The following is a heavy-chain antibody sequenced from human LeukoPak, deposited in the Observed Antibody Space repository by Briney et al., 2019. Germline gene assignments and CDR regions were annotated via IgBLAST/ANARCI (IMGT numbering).Heavy chain of an antibody. Sequence: SETLSLTCTVSGDSISSSSYYWGWLRQPPGKGLEWIGSIYYSGSTYYNPSLKSRVTISVDTSKNQFSLKLSSVTAADTAVYYCAFYDDAFDIWGQGTMVTVSS. J-gene: IGHJ3*02. CDR3: AFYDDAFDI. CDR2: IYYSGST. D-gene: IGHD2/OR15-2a*01. CDR1: GDSISSSSYY. V-gene: IGHV4-39*01.